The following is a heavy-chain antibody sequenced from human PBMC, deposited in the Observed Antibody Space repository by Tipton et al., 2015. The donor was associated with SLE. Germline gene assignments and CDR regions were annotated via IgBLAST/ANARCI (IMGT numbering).Heavy chain of an antibody. CDR3: SKDWAYGPII. CDR1: GFTFSTYW. D-gene: IGHD4/OR15-4a*01. CDR2: ISTDGTRT. Sequence: SLRLSCAASGFTFSTYWMHWVRQAPGKGLEWVSRISTDGTRTGYADSVKGRFIISGDNAKITVYPEMHSLRAEGTAVYYCSKDWAYGPIIWGQGTLVTVSS. V-gene: IGHV3-74*01. J-gene: IGHJ4*02.